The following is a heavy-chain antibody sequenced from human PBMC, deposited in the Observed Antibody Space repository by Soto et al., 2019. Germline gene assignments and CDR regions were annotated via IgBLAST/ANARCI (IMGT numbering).Heavy chain of an antibody. Sequence: GGSLRLSCAASGFTFSNAWMNWVRQAPGKGLEWVGRIKSKTDGGTTDYAAPVKGRFTISRDDSKNTLYLQMNSLKTEDTAVYYCTTDHPPYYDFWSGYWGYYYGMDVWGQGTTVTVSS. CDR2: IKSKTDGGTT. J-gene: IGHJ6*02. CDR3: TTDHPPYYDFWSGYWGYYYGMDV. V-gene: IGHV3-15*07. CDR1: GFTFSNAW. D-gene: IGHD3-3*01.